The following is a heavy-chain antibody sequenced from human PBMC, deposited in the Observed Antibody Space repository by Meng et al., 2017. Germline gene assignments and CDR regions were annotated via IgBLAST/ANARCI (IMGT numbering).Heavy chain of an antibody. CDR3: ARSPHDVDYGDADAFDI. Sequence: GSLRLSCAASGFTFSSYWMHWVRQAPGKGLVWVSRINSDGSSTSYADSVKGRFTISRDNAKNTLYLQMNSLRAEDTAVYYCARSPHDVDYGDADAFDIWGQGTMVTVSS. D-gene: IGHD4-17*01. CDR2: INSDGSST. J-gene: IGHJ3*02. V-gene: IGHV3-74*01. CDR1: GFTFSSYW.